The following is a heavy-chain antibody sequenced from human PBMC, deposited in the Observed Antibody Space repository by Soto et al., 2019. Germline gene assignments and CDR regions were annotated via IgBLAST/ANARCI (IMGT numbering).Heavy chain of an antibody. CDR1: GGTFSSYA. J-gene: IGHJ6*02. CDR2: IIPIFGTA. Sequence: QVQLVQSGAEVKKPGSSVKVSCKASGGTFSSYAISWVRQAPGHGLEWMGGIIPIFGTANYAQKFKGRVTITADESTSTAYMDLSSLRSEDTAVYYCARDRSYYYGSGSSGYYYGMDVWGQGTTVTVSS. CDR3: ARDRSYYYGSGSSGYYYGMDV. V-gene: IGHV1-69*01. D-gene: IGHD3-10*01.